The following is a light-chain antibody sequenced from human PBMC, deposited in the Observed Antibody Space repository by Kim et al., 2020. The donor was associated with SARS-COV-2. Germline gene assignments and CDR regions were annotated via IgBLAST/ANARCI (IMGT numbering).Light chain of an antibody. V-gene: IGKV4-1*01. CDR1: QSVLYSSNNKND. CDR2: WAS. Sequence: SANINCKASQSVLYSSNNKNDLAWYQQKPGQPPKLLIYWASTRESGVPDRFSGSGSGTDFTLTSSSLHAEDVAVYYCQQYYSTPLTFGGGTKLEI. J-gene: IGKJ4*01. CDR3: QQYYSTPLT.